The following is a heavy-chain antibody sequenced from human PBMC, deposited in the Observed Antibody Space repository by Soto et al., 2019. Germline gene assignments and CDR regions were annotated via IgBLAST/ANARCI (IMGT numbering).Heavy chain of an antibody. CDR1: GFTFSSYN. CDR3: AREFMTTDGMDV. V-gene: IGHV3-48*02. D-gene: IGHD3-16*01. Sequence: SLRLSCAASGFTFSSYNMNWVRQAPGKGLEWVSYISRSSSTIYYADSVKGRFTISRDNAKSSLYLQMNSLRDEDTAVYYCAREFMTTDGMDVWGQGTTVTVSS. CDR2: ISRSSSTI. J-gene: IGHJ6*02.